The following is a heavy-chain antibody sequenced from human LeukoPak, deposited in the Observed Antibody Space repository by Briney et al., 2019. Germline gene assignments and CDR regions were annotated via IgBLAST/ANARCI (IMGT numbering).Heavy chain of an antibody. CDR2: INPNSATT. Sequence: GASVTVSCMTSVYTFTYYDVHWVRQAPGQGREGMGWINPNSATTNYAQRLQGRVTFTRDTSLSIAYMELSSLTSEDAAVYFCARGDFGETNTAFDVWGQGTLVAVSS. D-gene: IGHD4-17*01. CDR3: ARGDFGETNTAFDV. V-gene: IGHV1-8*03. J-gene: IGHJ3*01. CDR1: VYTFTYYD.